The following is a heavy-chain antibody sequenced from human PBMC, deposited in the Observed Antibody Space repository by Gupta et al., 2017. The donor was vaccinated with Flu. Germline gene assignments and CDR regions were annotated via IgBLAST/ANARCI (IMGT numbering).Heavy chain of an antibody. CDR2: IYTSGGT. J-gene: IGHJ3*02. D-gene: IGHD3-22*01. CDR3: ARDLTTYYYDSSGYYEGVIRGSKAPQYHHDAFDI. V-gene: IGHV4-4*07. CDR1: GGSISSYY. Sequence: QVQLQESGPGLVKPSETLSLTCTVSGGSISSYYWSWIRQPAGKGLEWIGRIYTSGGTNYNPSLKSRVTMSVDTSKNQFSLKLSSVTAADTAVYYCARDLTTYYYDSSGYYEGVIRGSKAPQYHHDAFDIWGQGTMVTVSS.